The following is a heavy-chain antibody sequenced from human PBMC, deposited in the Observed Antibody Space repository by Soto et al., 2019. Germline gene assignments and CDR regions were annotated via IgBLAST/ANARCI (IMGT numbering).Heavy chain of an antibody. CDR1: GLSLSTSGVG. Sequence: QITLKESGPTLVKPTQTLTLTCSFSGLSLSTSGVGVGWIRQPPGKALEGLALIYWDDDKRYSPSLKSRLTIPKYTPTHPVVLTMTTMDPVDTATYYCAHLPPAGNWFDPWGQGTLVTVSS. V-gene: IGHV2-5*02. J-gene: IGHJ5*02. CDR2: IYWDDDK. CDR3: AHLPPAGNWFDP.